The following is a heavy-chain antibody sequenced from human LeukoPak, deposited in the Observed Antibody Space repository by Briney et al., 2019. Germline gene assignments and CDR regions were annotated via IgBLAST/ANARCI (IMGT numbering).Heavy chain of an antibody. J-gene: IGHJ4*02. Sequence: SVKVSCKASGGTFSSYAISWVRQAPGQGLEWKGGIIPIFGTANYAQKFQGRVTITADESTSTAYMELSSLRSEDTAVYYCARGGVPAAILFDYWGQGTLVTVSS. D-gene: IGHD2-2*01. CDR1: GGTFSSYA. CDR3: ARGGVPAAILFDY. CDR2: IIPIFGTA. V-gene: IGHV1-69*01.